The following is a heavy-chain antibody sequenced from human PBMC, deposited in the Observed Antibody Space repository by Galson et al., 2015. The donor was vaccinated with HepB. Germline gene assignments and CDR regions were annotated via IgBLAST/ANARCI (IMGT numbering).Heavy chain of an antibody. V-gene: IGHV1-3*01. Sequence: SVKVSCKASGYSFTTYAMHWVRQAPGLRPEWMGWINAAYGYTTYSQKFQGRVTFTTDTSATTAYMELSSLRSEDTAVYFCARVTAAGALTNWGQGTLVTVSS. CDR3: ARVTAAGALTN. D-gene: IGHD6-13*01. CDR2: INAAYGYT. CDR1: GYSFTTYA. J-gene: IGHJ4*02.